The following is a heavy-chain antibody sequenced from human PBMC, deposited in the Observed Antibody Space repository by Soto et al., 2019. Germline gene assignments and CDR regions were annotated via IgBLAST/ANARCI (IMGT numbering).Heavy chain of an antibody. CDR1: GFTVSRHY. CDR3: ARKAGPTQFYYDS. J-gene: IGHJ4*02. Sequence: GGSLRLSCAASGFTVSRHYISWVRQAPGKGLEWVSVIYAAGSTYYADSVKGRFTISRDNSKNIVYLQMDSLRAEDTAVYYCARKAGPTQFYYDSWGQGIRVTVYS. CDR2: IYAAGST. V-gene: IGHV3-53*01.